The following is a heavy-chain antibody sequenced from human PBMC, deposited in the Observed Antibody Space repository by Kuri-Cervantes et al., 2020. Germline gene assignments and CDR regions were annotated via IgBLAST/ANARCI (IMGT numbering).Heavy chain of an antibody. CDR2: ISSSGSSM. D-gene: IGHD3-10*01. V-gene: IGHV3-11*01. CDR1: GFTVSSNY. J-gene: IGHJ3*02. Sequence: GGSLRLSWAASGFTVSSNYMNWIRQVPGKGLEWVSFISSSGSSMSYADYLKGRFTISRDAAKKSLYLQMNSLRAEDTAVYYCARESSYAFGIWGQGTTVTVSS. CDR3: ARESSYAFGI.